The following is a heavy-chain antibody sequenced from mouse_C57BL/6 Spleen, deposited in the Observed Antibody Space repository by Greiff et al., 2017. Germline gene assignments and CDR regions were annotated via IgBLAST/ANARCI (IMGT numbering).Heavy chain of an antibody. CDR3: ARESYGSSYYFDY. Sequence: QVHVKQPGAELVRPGSSVKLSCKASGYTFTSYWMHWVKQRPIQGLEWIGNIDPSDSETHYNQKFKDKATLTVDKSSSTAYMQLSSLTSEDSAVYYCARESYGSSYYFDYWGQGTTLTVSS. V-gene: IGHV1-52*01. CDR1: GYTFTSYW. J-gene: IGHJ2*01. CDR2: IDPSDSET. D-gene: IGHD1-1*01.